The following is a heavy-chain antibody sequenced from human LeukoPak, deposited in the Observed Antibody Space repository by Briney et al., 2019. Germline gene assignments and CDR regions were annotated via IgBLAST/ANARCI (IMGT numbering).Heavy chain of an antibody. CDR2: INSDGSST. D-gene: IGHD3-10*01. Sequence: PGGSLRLSCAASGFTFSSYWMHWVRQAPGKGLVWVSRINSDGSSTSYADSVKGRFTISRDNAKNTLYLQMNSLRAEDTAVYYRARDSGGIFEGYRWYYYGSGTLQTGYFDYWGQGTLVTVSS. V-gene: IGHV3-74*01. J-gene: IGHJ4*02. CDR3: ARDSGGIFEGYRWYYYGSGTLQTGYFDY. CDR1: GFTFSSYW.